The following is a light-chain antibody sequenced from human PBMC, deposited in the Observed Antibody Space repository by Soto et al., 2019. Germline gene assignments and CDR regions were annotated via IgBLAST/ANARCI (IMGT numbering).Light chain of an antibody. CDR3: QQSYNSPQT. J-gene: IGKJ1*01. CDR1: QGISTY. CDR2: SAS. Sequence: DIQMTQSPSSLSASVGDRVTITCRASQGISTYVAWFQQKPGQAPKPLIYSASSLQSGVPSKFSGSGSGTDFTLTISSLQPDDFATYSCQQSYNSPQTFGQGTKVDI. V-gene: IGKV1-16*02.